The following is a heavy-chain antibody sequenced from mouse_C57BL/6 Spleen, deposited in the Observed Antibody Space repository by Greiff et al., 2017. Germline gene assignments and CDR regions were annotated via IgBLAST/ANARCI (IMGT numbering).Heavy chain of an antibody. Sequence: DVMLVESGGGLVKPGGSLKLSCAASGFTFSDYGMHWVRQAPEKGLEWVAYISSGSSTIYYADTVKGRFTISRDNAKNTLFLQMTSLRSEDTAMYYCARRRLMDYFDYWGQGTTLTVSS. CDR2: ISSGSSTI. D-gene: IGHD2-2*01. CDR3: ARRRLMDYFDY. CDR1: GFTFSDYG. J-gene: IGHJ2*01. V-gene: IGHV5-17*01.